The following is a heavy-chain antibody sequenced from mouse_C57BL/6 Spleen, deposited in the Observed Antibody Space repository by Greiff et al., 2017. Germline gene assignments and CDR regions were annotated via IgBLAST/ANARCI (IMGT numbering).Heavy chain of an antibody. D-gene: IGHD4-1*01. CDR2: IWRGGST. J-gene: IGHJ4*01. CDR1: GFSLTSYG. CDR3: AKNRLTGDAMDY. V-gene: IGHV2-5*01. Sequence: VQLQESGPGLVQPSQSLSITCTVSGFSLTSYGVHWVRQSPGKGLEWLGVIWRGGSTDYNAAFMSRLSITKDNSKSQVFFKMNSLQADDTAIYYCAKNRLTGDAMDYWGQGTSVTVSS.